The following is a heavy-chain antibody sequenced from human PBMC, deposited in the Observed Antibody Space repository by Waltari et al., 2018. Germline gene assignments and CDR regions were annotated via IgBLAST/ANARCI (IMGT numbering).Heavy chain of an antibody. V-gene: IGHV4-4*02. CDR1: GDSVSSAYW. CDR3: ARDRGRGLYLDS. D-gene: IGHD2-15*01. Sequence: QVQLQESGPGLVKPSGTLSLTCAVSGDSVSSAYWWSWVRHPPGKGLEWIGQIHGSGKTHYHPSLESRVTVSMDTSNNQFTLKVTSATAADTGVYYCARDRGRGLYLDSWGQGTQVTVSP. CDR2: IHGSGKT. J-gene: IGHJ4*02.